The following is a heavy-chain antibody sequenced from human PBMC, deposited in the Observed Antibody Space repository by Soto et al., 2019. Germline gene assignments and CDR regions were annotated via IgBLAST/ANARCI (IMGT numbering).Heavy chain of an antibody. Sequence: QITLKESGPTLVKPTQTLTLTCTFSGFSLSTSGVGVGWIRQPPGKALEWLALIYWDDAKHYSPSLKSRLTITKATSKNQVVLKMTNMDPVGTATYSWAHKGGGDRILDYWGQGTLVTVSS. CDR2: IYWDDAK. D-gene: IGHD3-16*01. CDR3: AHKGGGDRILDY. J-gene: IGHJ4*02. V-gene: IGHV2-5*02. CDR1: GFSLSTSGVG.